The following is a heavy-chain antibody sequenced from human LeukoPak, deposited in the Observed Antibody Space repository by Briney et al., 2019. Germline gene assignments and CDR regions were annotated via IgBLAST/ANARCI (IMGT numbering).Heavy chain of an antibody. Sequence: GGSLRLSCAASGFTFSSYAMSWVRQAPGKGLEWVSAISGSGGSTYYADSVKGRFTISRDNSKNTLYLQMNSLRAEDTAVYYCAKVDALDYYDSSGYYHTWGQGTLVTVPS. D-gene: IGHD3-22*01. J-gene: IGHJ5*02. CDR2: ISGSGGST. CDR1: GFTFSSYA. CDR3: AKVDALDYYDSSGYYHT. V-gene: IGHV3-23*01.